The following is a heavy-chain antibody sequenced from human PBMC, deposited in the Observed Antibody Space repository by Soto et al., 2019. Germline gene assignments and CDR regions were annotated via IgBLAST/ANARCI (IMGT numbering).Heavy chain of an antibody. J-gene: IGHJ6*02. CDR2: INHSGST. CDR1: GGSFSGYY. V-gene: IGHV4-34*01. D-gene: IGHD3-10*01. Sequence: SETLSLTCAVYGGSFSGYYWSWIRQPPGKGLEWIGEINHSGSTNYNPSLKSRVTISVDTSKNQFSLKLSSVTAADTAVYYCARGCMDYYGSGYYGMDVWGQGTTVTFSS. CDR3: ARGCMDYYGSGYYGMDV.